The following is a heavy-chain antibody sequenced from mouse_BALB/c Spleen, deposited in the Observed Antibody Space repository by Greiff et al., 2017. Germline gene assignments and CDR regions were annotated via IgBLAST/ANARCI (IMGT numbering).Heavy chain of an antibody. CDR1: GYTFTSYW. CDR3: TRSYYGSSLGYFDV. J-gene: IGHJ1*01. V-gene: IGHV1-69*02. Sequence: QVQLQQPGAELVRPGASVKLSCKASGYTFTSYWINWVKQRPGQGLEWIGNIYPSDSYTNYNQKFKDKATLTVDKSSSTAYMQLSSPTSEDSAVYYCTRSYYGSSLGYFDVWGAGTTVTVSS. D-gene: IGHD1-1*01. CDR2: IYPSDSYT.